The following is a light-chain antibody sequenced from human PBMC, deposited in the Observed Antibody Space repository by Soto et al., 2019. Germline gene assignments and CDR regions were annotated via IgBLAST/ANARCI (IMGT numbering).Light chain of an antibody. Sequence: EIVLTQSPGTLSLSPGERATLSCRASQSVSSNYLAWYQQKSGQAPRLLIYGASSRATGIPDRLSGSGSGTDFTLTISKLEPEDFAVYYCKQYGNSPYAFGQGTELEI. CDR1: QSVSSNY. V-gene: IGKV3-20*01. CDR3: KQYGNSPYA. J-gene: IGKJ2*01. CDR2: GAS.